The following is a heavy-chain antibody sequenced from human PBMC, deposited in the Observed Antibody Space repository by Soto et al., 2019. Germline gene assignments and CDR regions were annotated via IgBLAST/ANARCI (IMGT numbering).Heavy chain of an antibody. Sequence: QVQLVESGGGVVQPGRSLRLACAASGFTFSSYGMHWVRQAPGKELEWVAVISYDGSTKYYADSVKGRFTISRDNSKNTLYLQMTSLRAEHTAVYYCAKDGQGYGYIHNWGQGTLVTVSS. CDR1: GFTFSSYG. CDR3: AKDGQGYGYIHN. V-gene: IGHV3-30*18. J-gene: IGHJ4*02. CDR2: ISYDGSTK. D-gene: IGHD5-18*01.